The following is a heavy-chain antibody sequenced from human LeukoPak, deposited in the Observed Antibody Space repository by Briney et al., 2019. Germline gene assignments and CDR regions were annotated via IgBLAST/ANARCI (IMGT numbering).Heavy chain of an antibody. CDR2: ISGSGGST. Sequence: GSLRLSCAASGFTFSSYAMSWVRQAPGKGLEWVSTISGSGGSTDYADPVKGRFTISRDNSKNTLYLQMNNLRAEDTAVYYCAKRPLRSTSYYYFDNWGQGTLVTVSS. D-gene: IGHD2-2*01. CDR3: AKRPLRSTSYYYFDN. V-gene: IGHV3-23*01. CDR1: GFTFSSYA. J-gene: IGHJ4*02.